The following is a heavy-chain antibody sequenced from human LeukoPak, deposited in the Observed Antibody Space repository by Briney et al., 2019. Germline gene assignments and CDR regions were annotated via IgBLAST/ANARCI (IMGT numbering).Heavy chain of an antibody. J-gene: IGHJ6*02. CDR1: GYTLTELS. D-gene: IGHD2-2*01. CDR3: ATVGRYCSRGTCRYYYYGMDV. V-gene: IGHV1-24*01. Sequence: ASVKVSCKVSGYTLTELSMHWVRQAPGKGLEWMGGFDPEDGETIYAQKFQGRVTMTEDTSTDTAYMELSSLRSEDTAAYYCATVGRYCSRGTCRYYYYGMDVWGQGTTVTVSS. CDR2: FDPEDGET.